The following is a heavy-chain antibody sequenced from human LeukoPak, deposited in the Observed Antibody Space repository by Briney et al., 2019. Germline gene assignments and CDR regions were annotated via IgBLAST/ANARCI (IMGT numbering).Heavy chain of an antibody. CDR2: IYYSGST. V-gene: IGHV4-39*01. J-gene: IGHJ2*01. CDR1: GGSISSSSYY. Sequence: SETLSLTCTVSGGSISSSSYYWGWIRQPPGKGLEWIGSIYYSGSTYYNPSLKSRVTISVDTSKNQFSLKLSSVTAADTAVYYCARLTAPKYSDLWGRGTLVTVSS. CDR3: ARLTAPKYSDL.